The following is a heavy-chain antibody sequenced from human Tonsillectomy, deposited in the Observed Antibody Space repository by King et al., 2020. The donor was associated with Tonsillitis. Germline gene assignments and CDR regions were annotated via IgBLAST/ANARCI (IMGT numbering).Heavy chain of an antibody. CDR2: ISNDGRNK. CDR3: VRDGADGLDV. Sequence: VQLVESGGGVVQPGRSLRLSCAASGFTFSYFAIHWVRLAPGKGLQWVSFISNDGRNKHYADSVKGRFTLSRDNSNNTLHLRMDSLTTEDSGMYYCVRDGADGLDVWGQGTTVTVSS. CDR1: GFTFSYFA. V-gene: IGHV3-30*04. D-gene: IGHD3-16*01. J-gene: IGHJ6*02.